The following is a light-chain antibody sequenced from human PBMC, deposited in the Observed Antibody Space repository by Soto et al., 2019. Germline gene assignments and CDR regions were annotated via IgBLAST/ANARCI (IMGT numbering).Light chain of an antibody. CDR1: SSNIGSNS. CDR2: RNN. CDR3: AAWDDSLNGYV. Sequence: QSVLTQPPSASGTPGQRVTISCSGSSSNIGSNSVNWYQQLPGTAPKLPIYRNNQWPSGVPDRFSGSKSGTSASLAISGLQSEDEADYYCAAWDDSLNGYVFGTGTKVTVL. J-gene: IGLJ1*01. V-gene: IGLV1-44*01.